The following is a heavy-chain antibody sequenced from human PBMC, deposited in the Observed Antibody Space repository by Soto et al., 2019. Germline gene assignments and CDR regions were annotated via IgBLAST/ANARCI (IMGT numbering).Heavy chain of an antibody. V-gene: IGHV1-69*13. CDR2: IIPIFGTA. CDR3: ARDRYYYDSSGYYSNAFDI. D-gene: IGHD3-22*01. Sequence: GASVKVSCKASGGTFSSYAISWVRQAPGQGLEWMGGIIPIFGTANYAQKFQGRVTITADESTSTAYMELSSLRSEDTAVYYCARDRYYYDSSGYYSNAFDIWGQGTMVTVS. CDR1: GGTFSSYA. J-gene: IGHJ3*02.